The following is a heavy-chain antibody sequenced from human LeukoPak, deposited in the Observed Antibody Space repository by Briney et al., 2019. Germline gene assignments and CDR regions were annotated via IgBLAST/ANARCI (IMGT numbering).Heavy chain of an antibody. J-gene: IGHJ4*02. V-gene: IGHV4-59*01. D-gene: IGHD3-10*01. CDR1: GGSISSYY. CDR2: IYYSGST. Sequence: SETLSLTCTVSGGSISSYYWSWIRQPPGKGLEWIGYIYYSGSTNYNPSLKSRVTISVDTSKNQFSLKLNSVTAADTAVYYCARGITMVRGALDYWGQGTLVTVSS. CDR3: ARGITMVRGALDY.